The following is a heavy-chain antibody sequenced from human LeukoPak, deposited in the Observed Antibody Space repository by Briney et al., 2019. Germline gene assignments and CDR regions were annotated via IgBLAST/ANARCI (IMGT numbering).Heavy chain of an antibody. V-gene: IGHV3-21*01. CDR2: ISSSNSYI. CDR1: GFTFRSYS. CDR3: ASHYYGSGSYYSFDYYYYGMDV. J-gene: IGHJ6*02. D-gene: IGHD3-10*01. Sequence: GXLRLSCAASGFTFRSYSMNGVRQAPGKGVEWVSSISSSNSYIKYADSVKGRFTISRDNAKNSLYLQMNSLRAEDTAVYYCASHYYGSGSYYSFDYYYYGMDVWGQGTTVTVSS.